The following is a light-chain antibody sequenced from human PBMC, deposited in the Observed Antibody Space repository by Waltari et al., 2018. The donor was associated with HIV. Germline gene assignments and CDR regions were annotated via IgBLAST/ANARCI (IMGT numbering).Light chain of an antibody. V-gene: IGLV3-25*03. Sequence: SFELTQPPSVSVYPGQTARNNCSGTALSKQYVYWYQQKAGQAPLLIIYKDSVRPSGVPERFSASSSGTTVTLTINGVLAEDEADYYCQSSDKNIKSVVFGGGTKLTVL. CDR2: KDS. CDR1: ALSKQY. J-gene: IGLJ2*01. CDR3: QSSDKNIKSVV.